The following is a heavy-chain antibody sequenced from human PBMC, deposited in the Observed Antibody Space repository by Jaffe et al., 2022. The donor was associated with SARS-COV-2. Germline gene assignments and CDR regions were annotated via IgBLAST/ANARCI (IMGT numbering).Heavy chain of an antibody. D-gene: IGHD3-22*01. J-gene: IGHJ3*02. CDR2: INHSGST. CDR1: GGSFSGYY. CDR3: ARAHGGDSSGYYYLPYRDEAFDI. V-gene: IGHV4-34*01. Sequence: QVQLQQWGAGLLKPSETLSLTCAVYGGSFSGYYWSWIRQPPGKGLEWIGEINHSGSTNYNPSLKSRVTISVDTSKNQFSLKLSSVTAADTAVYYCARAHGGDSSGYYYLPYRDEAFDIWGQGTMVTVSS.